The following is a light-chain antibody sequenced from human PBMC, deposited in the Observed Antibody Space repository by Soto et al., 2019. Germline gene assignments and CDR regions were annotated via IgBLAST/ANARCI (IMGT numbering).Light chain of an antibody. J-gene: IGKJ5*01. CDR3: QQYSSYSPIT. Sequence: DIQITQSPSSLSASVGDRVTITCRASQSISTYLNWYHQKPGKAPELLIYAASSLKSGVPSRFSGTGSGTEFTLTINGLQPDDFANYYCQQYSSYSPITFGQGTRLEIK. CDR2: AAS. V-gene: IGKV1-16*01. CDR1: QSISTY.